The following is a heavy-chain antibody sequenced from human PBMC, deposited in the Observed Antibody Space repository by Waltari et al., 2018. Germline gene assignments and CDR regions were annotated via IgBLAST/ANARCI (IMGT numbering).Heavy chain of an antibody. CDR1: GYTFSDSG. J-gene: IGHJ5*02. CDR2: SSGNNGHT. V-gene: IGHV1-18*01. D-gene: IGHD2-21*01. Sequence: QVQLVQSGAEVKKPGASVKVSCKASGYTFSDSGISWVRQAPGQGSEWMGWSSGNNGHTNHAQKFQGRLIMPKDTSTTTVYMELSYLTSDDTAVYFCARERHRLMEEGYLMALDPWGQGTLVTVSS. CDR3: ARERHRLMEEGYLMALDP.